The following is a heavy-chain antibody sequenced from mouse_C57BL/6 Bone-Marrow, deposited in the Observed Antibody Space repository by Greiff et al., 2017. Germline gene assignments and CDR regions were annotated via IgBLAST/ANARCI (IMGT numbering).Heavy chain of an antibody. J-gene: IGHJ4*01. V-gene: IGHV5-4*03. CDR1: GFTFSSYA. Sequence: EVKLMESGGGLVKPGGSLTLSCAASGFTFSSYAMSWVRQTPEKRLAWVATISAGGSYNYYPDNVKGRFTISRDNAQNNLYLQMSHLKSEDTAMYYCARGEGFGYAMDYRGQGTAVTVSS. CDR3: ARGEGFGYAMDY. CDR2: ISAGGSYN.